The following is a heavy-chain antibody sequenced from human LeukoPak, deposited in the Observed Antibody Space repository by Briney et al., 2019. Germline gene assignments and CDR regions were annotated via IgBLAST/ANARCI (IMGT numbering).Heavy chain of an antibody. CDR3: ARAKAYGGNLPFDC. V-gene: IGHV4-31*03. D-gene: IGHD4-23*01. Sequence: SQTLSVTCTVSGGSISSGGYYWSWIRQHPGKGLEWIGYIYYSGSTYYNPSLKSRVTISVDTSKNQFSLKLSSVTAADTAVYYCARAKAYGGNLPFDCWGQGTLVTVSS. CDR2: IYYSGST. J-gene: IGHJ4*02. CDR1: GGSISSGGYY.